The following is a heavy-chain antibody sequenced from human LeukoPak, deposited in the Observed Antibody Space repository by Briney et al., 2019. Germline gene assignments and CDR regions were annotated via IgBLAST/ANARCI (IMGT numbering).Heavy chain of an antibody. D-gene: IGHD6-6*01. CDR2: IYYSGST. Sequence: SETLSLTCTVSGGSISSCYWSWIRQPPGKGLEWIGYIYYSGSTNYNPSLKSRVTISVDTSKNQFSLKLSSVTAADTAVYYCARDLTAARPGYWFDPWGQGTLVTVSS. V-gene: IGHV4-59*01. CDR1: GGSISSCY. J-gene: IGHJ5*02. CDR3: ARDLTAARPGYWFDP.